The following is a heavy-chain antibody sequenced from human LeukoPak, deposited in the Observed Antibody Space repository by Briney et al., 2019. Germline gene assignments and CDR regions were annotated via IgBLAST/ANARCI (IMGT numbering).Heavy chain of an antibody. CDR2: IHADGSYA. CDR1: GFPFSNHW. D-gene: IGHD2-15*01. V-gene: IGHV3-74*01. J-gene: IGHJ4*02. Sequence: PGGSLRLSCAAPGFPFSNHWRHWVRQVPGRGLLWVHSIHADGSYAADATPVKGRFTISRDNAKNTLYLQMNSLRAEDTGVYYCATAPVERLGGGSSCSPCFDSWGQGTLVTVSS. CDR3: ATAPVERLGGGSSCSPCFDS.